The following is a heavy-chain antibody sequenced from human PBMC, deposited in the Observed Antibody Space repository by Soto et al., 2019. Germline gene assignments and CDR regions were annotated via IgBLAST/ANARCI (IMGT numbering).Heavy chain of an antibody. D-gene: IGHD3-3*01. CDR1: GYPFTGYF. V-gene: IGHV1-2*02. J-gene: IGHJ4*02. CDR2: INPNSGAT. CDR3: ARGGGTILAPLH. Sequence: GXSVKVACKASGYPFTGYFIHWVRQAPIQGLEWVGYINPNSGATKYAPRFQGRVTMTIDTSIRTAYMDLSNLRSDDTAVYYCARGGGTILAPLHWRPGTLVTVSS.